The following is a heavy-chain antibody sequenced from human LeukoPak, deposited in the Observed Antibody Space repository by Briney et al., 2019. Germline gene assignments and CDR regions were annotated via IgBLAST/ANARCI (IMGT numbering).Heavy chain of an antibody. D-gene: IGHD3-22*01. J-gene: IGHJ4*02. CDR3: ARDRIYDDSSGYSDY. CDR1: GFTFSSYW. CDR2: IKQDGSEK. V-gene: IGHV3-7*01. Sequence: GGSLRLSCAASGFTFSSYWMSWVRQAPGKGLEWVANIKQDGSEKYYVDSVKGRFTISRDNAKNSLYLQMNSLRAEDTAVYYCARDRIYDDSSGYSDYWGQGTLVTVSS.